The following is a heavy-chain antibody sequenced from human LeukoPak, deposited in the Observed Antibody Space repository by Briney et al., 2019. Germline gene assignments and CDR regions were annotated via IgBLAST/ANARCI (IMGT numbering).Heavy chain of an antibody. Sequence: GGSLRLSCAASGFTFSSYSMNWVRQAPGKGLEWVSSISSSSSYIYYADSVKGRFTISRDNAKNSLYLQMNSLRAEDTAVYYCASSGIVGATPFDYWGQGTLVTVSS. D-gene: IGHD1-26*01. CDR3: ASSGIVGATPFDY. J-gene: IGHJ4*02. V-gene: IGHV3-21*01. CDR1: GFTFSSYS. CDR2: ISSSSSYI.